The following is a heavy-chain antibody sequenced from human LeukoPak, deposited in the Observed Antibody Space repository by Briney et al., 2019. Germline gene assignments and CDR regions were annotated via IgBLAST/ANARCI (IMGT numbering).Heavy chain of an antibody. J-gene: IGHJ4*02. V-gene: IGHV5-51*01. CDR3: AKFHATWYGDT. CDR1: GYNFATYW. Sequence: GESLKISCQGSGYNFATYWIVWVRQMPGKGLEWMGIIYPGNSHTRCSPSFQGQVTISADTSIGTAYLHWSSLQSSDTAMYYCAKFHATWYGDTWGQGTLVTVSS. CDR2: IYPGNSHT. D-gene: IGHD6-13*01.